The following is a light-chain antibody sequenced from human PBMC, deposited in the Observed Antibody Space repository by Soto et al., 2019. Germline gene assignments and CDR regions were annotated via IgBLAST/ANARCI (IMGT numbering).Light chain of an antibody. CDR3: SSYTSTSTQV. V-gene: IGLV2-14*03. CDR2: DVS. J-gene: IGLJ1*01. Sequence: QSVRPQPPSLSGSPGQSITLSCNGTNSDVGDYRSVSWYQQHPGKAPKLVIYDVSNRPSGVSYRFSGSKSGNTASLTISGLQAEDEADYYCSSYTSTSTQVFGTGTKVTVL. CDR1: NSDVGDYRS.